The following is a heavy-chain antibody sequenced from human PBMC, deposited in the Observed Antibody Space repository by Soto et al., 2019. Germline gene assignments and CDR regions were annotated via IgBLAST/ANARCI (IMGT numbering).Heavy chain of an antibody. D-gene: IGHD2-2*01. Sequence: EVQLVESGGGLVQPGGSLRLSCAASGFTFSSYWMQWVRQAPGKGLVWVSRINTDGSSTSYADSVKGRFTISRDNAKNTLYLQKNSLRAEDTAVYYCARGKYCSSTSCYDLGEWGFDYWGQGTLVTVSS. V-gene: IGHV3-74*01. CDR1: GFTFSSYW. CDR2: INTDGSST. J-gene: IGHJ4*02. CDR3: ARGKYCSSTSCYDLGEWGFDY.